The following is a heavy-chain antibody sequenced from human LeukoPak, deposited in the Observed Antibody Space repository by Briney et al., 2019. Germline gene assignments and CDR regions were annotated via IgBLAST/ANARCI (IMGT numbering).Heavy chain of an antibody. CDR2: IYYSGST. V-gene: IGHV4-31*03. CDR3: ARDYPYMSGRYMDV. D-gene: IGHD3-10*02. CDR1: GGSISSGGYY. J-gene: IGHJ6*03. Sequence: PSQTLSLTCTVSGGSISSGGYYWSWIRQHPGKGLEWIGYIYYSGSTYYNPSLKSRVTISVDTSKNPFSLKLSSVTAADTAVYYCARDYPYMSGRYMDVWGKGTTVTVSS.